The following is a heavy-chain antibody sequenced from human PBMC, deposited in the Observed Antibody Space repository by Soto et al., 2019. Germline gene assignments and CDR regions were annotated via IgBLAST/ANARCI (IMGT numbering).Heavy chain of an antibody. CDR1: GGSISSYY. Sequence: SETLSLTCTVSGGSISSYYWSWIRQPPGKGLEWIGYIYYSGSTNYNPSLKSRVTISVDTSKNQFSLKLSSVTAADTAVFYCASAREVVPAAIGYFDYWGQGTLVTVSS. V-gene: IGHV4-59*08. J-gene: IGHJ4*02. D-gene: IGHD2-2*01. CDR2: IYYSGST. CDR3: ASAREVVPAAIGYFDY.